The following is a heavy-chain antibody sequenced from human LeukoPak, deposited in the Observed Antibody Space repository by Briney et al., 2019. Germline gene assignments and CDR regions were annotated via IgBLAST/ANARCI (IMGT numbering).Heavy chain of an antibody. CDR3: ARGRGFKAAAGTVFDY. Sequence: PSQTLSLTCAVSGGSITSGIYSWSWIRQPPGKGLEWIRYIYHSGSAYFNPSLETRVTISVDGSKNHFSLKLTSVTAADTAVYYCARGRGFKAAAGTVFDYWGQGALVTVSS. V-gene: IGHV4-30-2*01. CDR1: GGSITSGIYS. J-gene: IGHJ4*02. CDR2: IYHSGSA. D-gene: IGHD6-13*01.